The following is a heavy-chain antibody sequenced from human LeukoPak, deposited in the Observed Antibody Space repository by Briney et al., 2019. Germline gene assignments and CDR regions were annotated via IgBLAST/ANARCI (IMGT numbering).Heavy chain of an antibody. D-gene: IGHD3-22*01. CDR2: IYYSGST. V-gene: IGHV4-59*01. CDR3: ARDPNYYDSSGYLHYFDY. J-gene: IGHJ4*02. Sequence: PSETLSLTCTVSGGSISSYYWSWIRQPPGKGLEWIGSIYYSGSTNYNPSLKSRVTISVDTSKNQFSLKLSSVTAADTAVYYCARDPNYYDSSGYLHYFDYWGQGTLVTVSS. CDR1: GGSISSYY.